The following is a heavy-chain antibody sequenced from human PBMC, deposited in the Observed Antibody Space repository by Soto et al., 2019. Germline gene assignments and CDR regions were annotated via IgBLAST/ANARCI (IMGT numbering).Heavy chain of an antibody. J-gene: IGHJ6*02. CDR3: AKSRIVGATLSYYYYGMDV. D-gene: IGHD1-26*01. CDR2: ISGSGAGT. V-gene: IGHV3-23*01. Sequence: GGSLRLSCAASGFTFSSYAMSWVRQAPGKGLEWASVISGSGAGTYYADSVKGRFTISRDNSKNTLYLQMNSLRAEDTALYYCAKSRIVGATLSYYYYGMDVWGLGTTVTVSS. CDR1: GFTFSSYA.